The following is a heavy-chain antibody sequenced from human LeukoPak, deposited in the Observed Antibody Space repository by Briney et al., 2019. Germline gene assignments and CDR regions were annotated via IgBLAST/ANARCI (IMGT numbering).Heavy chain of an antibody. CDR3: VKDARGYSGYDQGNY. Sequence: PGGSLRLSCAASGSTFNKYGMNWVRQAPGKGLEWVAGISGGGGSTYYVDSVKGRFTISRDKSKNTLYLQMSSLRAEDTAVYYCVKDARGYSGYDQGNYWGQGTLVTVSS. D-gene: IGHD5-12*01. CDR2: ISGGGGST. J-gene: IGHJ4*02. CDR1: GSTFNKYG. V-gene: IGHV3-23*01.